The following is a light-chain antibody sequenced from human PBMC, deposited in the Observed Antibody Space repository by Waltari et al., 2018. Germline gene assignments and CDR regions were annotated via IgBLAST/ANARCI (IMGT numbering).Light chain of an antibody. V-gene: IGKV3-15*01. CDR1: QNVDSN. J-gene: IGKJ2*01. CDR3: QQYNNWPPEDT. CDR2: GAS. Sequence: EIVMTQSPATLSVSPGERATLSCRPSQNVDSNLAWYQHKPGQAPRLLTYGASTRATDIPARFSGSGSGTEFTLTISSLQSEDFAIYYCQQYNNWPPEDTFGRGTKLEI.